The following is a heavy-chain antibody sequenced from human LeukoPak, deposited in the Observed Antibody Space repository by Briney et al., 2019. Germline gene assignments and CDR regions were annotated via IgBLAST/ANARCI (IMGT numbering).Heavy chain of an antibody. J-gene: IGHJ6*02. CDR1: EFTFNKYW. Sequence: GCLTLSSAASEFTFNKYWMRWVRQAPGQEVGWVANIKRDGSEKYYVDSVKGRFTISRDNAKNSLYLQMNSLRAEDTAVYYCAKDQTTMIDYYGMDVWGQETTVTVSS. D-gene: IGHD3-22*01. CDR3: AKDQTTMIDYYGMDV. CDR2: IKRDGSEK. V-gene: IGHV3-7*01.